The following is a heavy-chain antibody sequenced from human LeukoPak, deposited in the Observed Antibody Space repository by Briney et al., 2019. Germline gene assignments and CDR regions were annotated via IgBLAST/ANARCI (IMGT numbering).Heavy chain of an antibody. V-gene: IGHV1-69*13. CDR1: GYTFTGYY. D-gene: IGHD4-23*01. CDR2: IIPIFGTA. Sequence: ASVKVSCKASGYTFTGYYMHWMRQAPGQGLEWMGGIIPIFGTANYAQKFQGRVTITADESTSTAYMELSSLRSEDTAVYYCASDEGGGNSGTFDYWGQGTLVTVSS. CDR3: ASDEGGGNSGTFDY. J-gene: IGHJ4*02.